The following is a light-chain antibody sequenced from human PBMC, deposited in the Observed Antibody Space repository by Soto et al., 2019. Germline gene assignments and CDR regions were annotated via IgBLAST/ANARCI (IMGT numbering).Light chain of an antibody. J-gene: IGKJ5*01. V-gene: IGKV3-15*01. Sequence: EIVMTQSPATLSVSPGEGATLSCRASQSVRTKLAWYQQKAGQAPRLLIYGASTRATGVSDRFSGSGSGTEYTLTISSLQSEDFAVYYGHQYNKWPTITSGQGTRLEIK. CDR1: QSVRTK. CDR3: HQYNKWPTIT. CDR2: GAS.